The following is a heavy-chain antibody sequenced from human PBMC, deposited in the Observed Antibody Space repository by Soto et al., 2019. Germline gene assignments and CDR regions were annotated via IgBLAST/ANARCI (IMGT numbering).Heavy chain of an antibody. D-gene: IGHD5-18*01. J-gene: IGHJ6*02. Sequence: QAGGSLRLSCAASGCTFSSYAMHWVRQAPGKGLEWVAVISYDGSNKYYADSVKGRFTISRDNSKNTLYLQMNSLRAEDTAVYYCARDLTSILIQLSLDGGVGMDVWGQGTTVTVSS. CDR3: ARDLTSILIQLSLDGGVGMDV. CDR2: ISYDGSNK. CDR1: GCTFSSYA. V-gene: IGHV3-30-3*01.